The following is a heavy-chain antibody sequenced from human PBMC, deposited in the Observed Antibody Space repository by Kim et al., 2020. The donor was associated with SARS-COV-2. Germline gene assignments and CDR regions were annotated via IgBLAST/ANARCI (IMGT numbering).Heavy chain of an antibody. J-gene: IGHJ4*02. CDR2: ISSSSSYI. D-gene: IGHD1-26*01. CDR1: GFTFSSYS. CDR3: ARGMGGAEAGLLDY. Sequence: GGSLRLSCAASGFTFSSYSMNWVRQAPGKGLEWVSSISSSSSYIYYADSVKGRFTISRDNAKNSLYLQMNSLRAEDTAVYYCARGMGGAEAGLLDYWGQGTLVTVSS. V-gene: IGHV3-21*01.